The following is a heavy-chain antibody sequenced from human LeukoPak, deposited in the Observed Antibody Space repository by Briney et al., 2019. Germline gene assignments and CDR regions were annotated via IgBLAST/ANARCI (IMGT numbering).Heavy chain of an antibody. CDR1: GLSFGTYG. CDR3: AKDLTPIVATYEEKD. J-gene: IGHJ4*02. D-gene: IGHD5-12*01. V-gene: IGHV3-30*02. Sequence: GGSLRLSCAASGLSFGTYGMHWVRQAPGKGLEWVAFIRYDGSDKYYADSVKGRFTISRDNSKNTLYLQMNSLRPEDTAVYYCAKDLTPIVATYEEKDWGQGTLVTVSS. CDR2: IRYDGSDK.